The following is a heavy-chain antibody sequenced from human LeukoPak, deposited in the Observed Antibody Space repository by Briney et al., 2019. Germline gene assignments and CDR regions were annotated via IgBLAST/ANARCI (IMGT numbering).Heavy chain of an antibody. V-gene: IGHV3-7*01. D-gene: IGHD6-13*01. CDR1: GFTFSSYW. Sequence: GGSLRLSCAASGFTFSSYWMSWVRQAPGKGLEWVANIKQDGSEKYYVDSVKGRFTISRDNAKNSLYLQMNSLRAEDTAVYYCARAESSSSWPGTADYWGQGTLVTVSS. CDR3: ARAESSSSWPGTADY. CDR2: IKQDGSEK. J-gene: IGHJ4*02.